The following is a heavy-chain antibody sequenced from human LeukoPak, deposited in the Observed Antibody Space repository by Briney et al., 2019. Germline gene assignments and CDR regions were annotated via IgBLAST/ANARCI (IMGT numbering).Heavy chain of an antibody. D-gene: IGHD1-26*01. Sequence: GGSLRLSCAASGFTVSGNYMSWVRQAPGKGLEWVSVIYSTGSTFYADSVKGRFTFSRDTSKNTLYLQMNSLRAEDTAVYYCARPGVGATNYGMDVWGQGTTVTVSS. CDR2: IYSTGST. CDR3: ARPGVGATNYGMDV. CDR1: GFTVSGNY. V-gene: IGHV3-53*01. J-gene: IGHJ6*02.